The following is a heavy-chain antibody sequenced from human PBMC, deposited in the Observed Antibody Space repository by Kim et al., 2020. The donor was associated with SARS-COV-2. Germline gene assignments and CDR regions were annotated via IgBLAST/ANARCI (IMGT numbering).Heavy chain of an antibody. CDR3: ARVGHYYDSSGYYYVFDY. CDR1: GFTFSSYW. V-gene: IGHV3-74*01. CDR2: INSDGSST. D-gene: IGHD3-22*01. Sequence: GGSLRLSCAASGFTFSSYWMHWVRQAPGKGLVWVSRINSDGSSTSYADSVKGRFTISRDNAKNTLYLQMNSLRAEDTAVYYCARVGHYYDSSGYYYVFDYWGQGTLVTVSS. J-gene: IGHJ4*02.